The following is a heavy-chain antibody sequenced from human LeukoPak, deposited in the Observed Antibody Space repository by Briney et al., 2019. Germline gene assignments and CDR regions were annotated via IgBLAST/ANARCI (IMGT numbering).Heavy chain of an antibody. CDR3: ARERGSYYMDV. V-gene: IGHV3-53*01. D-gene: IGHD1-26*01. CDR2: IYSGGST. CDR1: GFTVSSNY. J-gene: IGHJ6*03. Sequence: PGGSLRLSCAASGFTVSSNYMSWVRQAPGKGLEWVSGIYSGGSTYYPDSVKGGFTISRDNSKNTLYLQMNSLRAEDTAVYYCARERGSYYMDVWGKGTTVTVSS.